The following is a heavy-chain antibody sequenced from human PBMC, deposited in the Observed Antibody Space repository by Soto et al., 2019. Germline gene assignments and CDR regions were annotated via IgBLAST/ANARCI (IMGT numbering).Heavy chain of an antibody. CDR1: GFTFSPFW. D-gene: IGHD3-22*01. CDR3: ARDRGTPDSFNR. CDR2: INSDGSTI. V-gene: IGHV3-74*01. Sequence: GGSLRLSCAASGFTFSPFWMHWVRQAPGKGLVWVSHINSDGSTIVYADSVKGRFTISRDNAKNTLYLQMNSLRVEDTAVYFCARDRGTPDSFNRWGQGTRVTVSS. J-gene: IGHJ3*01.